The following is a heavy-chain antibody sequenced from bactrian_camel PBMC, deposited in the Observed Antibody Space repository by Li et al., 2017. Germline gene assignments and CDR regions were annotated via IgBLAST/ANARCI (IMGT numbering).Heavy chain of an antibody. Sequence: QLVESGGGSVQAGGSLRLSCVASGSFNSYCVGWFRQAPGEEREVVASINRNDETTYADSVRGRFTISRDNAKNTLYLQLNSLKTEDTAMYYCAKDSPRGQWTLIATILDEYNYWGQGTQVTVS. CDR1: GSFNSYC. V-gene: IGHV3S59*01. D-gene: IGHD4*01. CDR2: INRNDETT. J-gene: IGHJ4*01. CDR3: AKDSPRGQWTLIATILDEYNY.